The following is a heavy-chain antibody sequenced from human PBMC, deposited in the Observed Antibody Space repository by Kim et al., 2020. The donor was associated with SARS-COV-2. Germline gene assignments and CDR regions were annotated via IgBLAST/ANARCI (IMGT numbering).Heavy chain of an antibody. CDR1: GYTFTSYG. CDR2: ISAYNGNT. Sequence: ASVKVSCKASGYTFTSYGISWVRQAPGQGLEWMGWISAYNGNTNYAQKLQGRVTMTTDTSTSTAYMELRSLRSDDTAVYYCARDLRYFDYLMAVYYFDYWGQGTLVTVSS. CDR3: ARDLRYFDYLMAVYYFDY. V-gene: IGHV1-18*01. D-gene: IGHD3-9*01. J-gene: IGHJ4*02.